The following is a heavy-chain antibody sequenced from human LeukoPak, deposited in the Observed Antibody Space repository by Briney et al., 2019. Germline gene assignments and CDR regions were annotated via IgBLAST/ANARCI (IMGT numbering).Heavy chain of an antibody. V-gene: IGHV4-59*08. CDR2: IYYSGST. Sequence: SETLSLTCTVSGGSISSYYWSWIRQPPGKGLEWIGYIYYSGSTNYNPSLKSRVTISVDTSKNQFSLKLSSVTAADTAMYYCAGTSSSSWYEVGDFDYWGQGTLVTVSS. D-gene: IGHD6-13*01. CDR1: GGSISSYY. J-gene: IGHJ4*02. CDR3: AGTSSSSWYEVGDFDY.